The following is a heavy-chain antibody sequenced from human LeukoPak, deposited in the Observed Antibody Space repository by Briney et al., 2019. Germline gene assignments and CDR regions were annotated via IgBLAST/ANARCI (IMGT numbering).Heavy chain of an antibody. CDR2: ISYDGSNK. CDR3: AKDIQALGRDYDFWSGYSRWPNDY. CDR1: GFTFSSYG. Sequence: PGGSLRLSCAASGFTFSSYGMHWVRQAPGKGLEWVAVISYDGSNKYYADSVKGRFTISRDNSKNTLYLQMNSLRAEDTAVYYCAKDIQALGRDYDFWSGYSRWPNDYWGQGTLVTVSS. V-gene: IGHV3-30*18. D-gene: IGHD3-3*01. J-gene: IGHJ4*02.